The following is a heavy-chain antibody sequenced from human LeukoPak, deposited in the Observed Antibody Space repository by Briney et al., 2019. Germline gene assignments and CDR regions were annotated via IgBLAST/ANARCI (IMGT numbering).Heavy chain of an antibody. Sequence: SGGSLRLSCAASGFTFSSYGMHWVRQAPGKGLEWVAFIRYDGSNKYYADSVKGRFTISRDNSKNTLYLQMNSLRAEDTAVYYCAKSGNYYGSGSYYPPHWYYYYMDVWGKGTTVTISS. V-gene: IGHV3-30*02. CDR1: GFTFSSYG. J-gene: IGHJ6*03. CDR3: AKSGNYYGSGSYYPPHWYYYYMDV. CDR2: IRYDGSNK. D-gene: IGHD3-10*01.